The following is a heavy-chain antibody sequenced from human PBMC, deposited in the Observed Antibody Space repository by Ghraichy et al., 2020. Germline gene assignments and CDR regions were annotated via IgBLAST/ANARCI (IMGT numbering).Heavy chain of an antibody. CDR2: ISGNGDTT. Sequence: LSLTCAASGFTFSTYAMSWVRQAPGKGLEWVSGISGNGDTTYYADSVKGRFTISRDNSKNTLYLQMNSLRADDTAVYYCAKVREGTSGNDYFDYWGQGNLVTGSS. CDR1: GFTFSTYA. V-gene: IGHV3-23*01. CDR3: AKVREGTSGNDYFDY. D-gene: IGHD2-8*01. J-gene: IGHJ4*02.